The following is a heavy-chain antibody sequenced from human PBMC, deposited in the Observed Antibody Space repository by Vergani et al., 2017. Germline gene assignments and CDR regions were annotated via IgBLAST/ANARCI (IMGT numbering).Heavy chain of an antibody. CDR2: IHRSGST. CDR3: AGLVVYGDSNDPEFGFDP. J-gene: IGHJ5*02. D-gene: IGHD2-8*02. V-gene: IGHV4-38-2*02. Sequence: QVELQESGPGLVKPSKTLSVTCSVSGDSVRSAPYWGWIRRSPGKGLEWLGTIHRSGSTYYNPSFRNQVTMSVDTSKSQLSLRLASVTAADTALYYCAGLVVYGDSNDPEFGFDPWGEGTLITVPS. CDR1: GDSVRSAPY.